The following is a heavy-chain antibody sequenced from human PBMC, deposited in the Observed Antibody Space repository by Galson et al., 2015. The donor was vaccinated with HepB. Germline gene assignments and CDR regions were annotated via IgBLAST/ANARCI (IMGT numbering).Heavy chain of an antibody. CDR3: ARLPYSSGWLDAFDI. D-gene: IGHD6-19*01. J-gene: IGHJ3*02. CDR2: IYYSGST. V-gene: IGHV4-59*08. CDR1: GGSVSSYY. Sequence: ETLSLTCTVSGGSVSSYYWSWIRQPPGKGLEWIGYIYYSGSTNYNPSLKSRVTISVDTSKNQFSLKLSSVTAADTAVYYCARLPYSSGWLDAFDIWGQGTMVTVSS.